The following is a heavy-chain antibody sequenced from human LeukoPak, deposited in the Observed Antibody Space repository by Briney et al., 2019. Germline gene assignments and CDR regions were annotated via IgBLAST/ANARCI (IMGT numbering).Heavy chain of an antibody. CDR3: ARSHSYGYVASGAFDY. J-gene: IGHJ4*02. CDR2: IIPIFGIA. V-gene: IGHV1-69*04. CDR1: GGTFSSYA. D-gene: IGHD5-18*01. Sequence: SVKVSCKASGGTFSSYAISWVRQAPGPRLEWMGRIIPIFGIANYAQKFQGRVTITADKSTSTAYMELSSLRSEDTAVYYCARSHSYGYVASGAFDYWGQGTLVTVSS.